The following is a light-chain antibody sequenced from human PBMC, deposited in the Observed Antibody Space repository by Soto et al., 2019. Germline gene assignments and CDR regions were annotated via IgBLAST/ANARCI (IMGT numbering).Light chain of an antibody. V-gene: IGLV1-40*01. CDR3: QSYDTSLSGSLV. CDR2: ANS. J-gene: IGLJ2*01. Sequence: QSVLTQPPSVSGAPGQRITISCTGSSSNFGAGYDVHWYQQLPGTAPKLLIYANSNRPSGVPDRFSGSKSGTSASLAITGLQAEDEADYYCQSYDTSLSGSLVCGGGTKLTVL. CDR1: SSNFGAGYD.